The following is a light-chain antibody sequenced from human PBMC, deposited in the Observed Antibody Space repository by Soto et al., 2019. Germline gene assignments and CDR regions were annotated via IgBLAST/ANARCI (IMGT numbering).Light chain of an antibody. CDR2: NNN. J-gene: IGLJ2*01. CDR3: ASWDVSLVV. V-gene: IGLV1-44*01. CDR1: CSNIGTNT. Sequence: QSVLTQPPSASGTPGQRVTISCSGSCSNIGTNTVIWYQQLPGTAPTLLIYNNNQRPSGVPDRFSGSKSGTSASLAISGLQSEDEADYYCASWDVSLVVFGGGTKLTVL.